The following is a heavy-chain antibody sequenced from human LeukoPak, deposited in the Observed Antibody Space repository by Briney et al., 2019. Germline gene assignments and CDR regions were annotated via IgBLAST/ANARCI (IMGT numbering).Heavy chain of an antibody. V-gene: IGHV4-4*07. CDR3: ARQYDFWSGSSPLGAFDI. CDR1: GGSISSYY. Sequence: PSETLSLTCTVSGGSISSYYWSWIRQPAGKGLEWIGRIYTSGSTNYNPSLKSRVTMSVDTSKNQFSLKLSSVTAADTAVYYCARQYDFWSGSSPLGAFDIWGQGTMVTVSS. J-gene: IGHJ3*02. CDR2: IYTSGST. D-gene: IGHD3-3*01.